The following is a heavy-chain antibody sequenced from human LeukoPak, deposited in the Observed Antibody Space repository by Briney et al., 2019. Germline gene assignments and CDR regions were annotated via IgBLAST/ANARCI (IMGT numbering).Heavy chain of an antibody. CDR1: GFTFGDYY. J-gene: IGHJ4*02. V-gene: IGHV3-11*01. CDR3: ARGARLDTRNECRLDY. CDR2: ISSSGSNI. D-gene: IGHD1-26*01. Sequence: AGGSLRLSCVASGFTFGDYYMNWTRHAPGKGRECVSYISSSGSNIYHADSVKGRFTISRDNAKNSLYLQMNSLRAEGTAVYYCARGARLDTRNECRLDYLGQGTLVTVSS.